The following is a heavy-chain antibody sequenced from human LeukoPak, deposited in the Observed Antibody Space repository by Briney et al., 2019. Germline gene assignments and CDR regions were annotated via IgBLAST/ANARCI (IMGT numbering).Heavy chain of an antibody. V-gene: IGHV3-21*01. CDR1: GFTFSAYT. CDR2: ITSRSTSI. CDR3: SRGYTYRNVDYYFYMDV. Sequence: PGGSLRLSCAASGFTFSAYTMNWVRQAPGKGLEWVASITSRSTSIYYADSLKGRFTISRDNAENSLYLQMNSLRAEDTAVYYCSRGYTYRNVDYYFYMDVWGKGTTVTVSS. J-gene: IGHJ6*03. D-gene: IGHD1-1*01.